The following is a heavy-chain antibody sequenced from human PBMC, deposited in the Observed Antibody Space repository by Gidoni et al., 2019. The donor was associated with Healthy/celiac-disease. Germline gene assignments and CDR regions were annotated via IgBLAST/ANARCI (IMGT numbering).Heavy chain of an antibody. V-gene: IGHV1-69*01. J-gene: IGHJ6*02. D-gene: IGHD4-17*01. Sequence: QVQLVQSGAEVKKPGSSVKVSCKASGGTFSSYAISWVRQAPGQGLEWMGGIIPIFGTANYAQKFQGRVTITADESTSTAYMELSSLRSEDTAVYYCARDYAGGVTTEDYYGMDVWGQGTTVTVSS. CDR1: GGTFSSYA. CDR3: ARDYAGGVTTEDYYGMDV. CDR2: IIPIFGTA.